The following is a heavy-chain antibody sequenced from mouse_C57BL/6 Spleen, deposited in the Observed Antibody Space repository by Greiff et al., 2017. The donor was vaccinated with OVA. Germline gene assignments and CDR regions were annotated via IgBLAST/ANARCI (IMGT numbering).Heavy chain of an antibody. D-gene: IGHD1-1*01. Sequence: DVKLVESGGDLVKPGGSLKLSCAASGFTFSSYGMSWVRQTPDKRLEWVATISSGGSYTYYPDSVKGRFTISRDNATHTLYLQMSTLKSEDTVLYYCARQVAPAAMDYWGQGTSRTVSS. V-gene: IGHV5-6*02. CDR1: GFTFSSYG. CDR3: ARQVAPAAMDY. J-gene: IGHJ4*01. CDR2: ISSGGSYT.